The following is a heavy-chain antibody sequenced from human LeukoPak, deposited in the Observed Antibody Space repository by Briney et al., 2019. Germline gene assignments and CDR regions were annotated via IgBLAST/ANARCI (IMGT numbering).Heavy chain of an antibody. CDR3: ARGPDDYGDHEGYFDY. V-gene: IGHV4-39*07. J-gene: IGHJ4*02. CDR2: IYYSGST. Sequence: RTSETLSLTCTVSGGSISSSSYYWGWIRQPPGKGLEWIGSIYYSGSTYYNPSLKSRVTISVDTSKNQFSLKLSSVTAADTAVYYCARGPDDYGDHEGYFDYWGQGTLVTVSS. CDR1: GGSISSSSYY. D-gene: IGHD4-17*01.